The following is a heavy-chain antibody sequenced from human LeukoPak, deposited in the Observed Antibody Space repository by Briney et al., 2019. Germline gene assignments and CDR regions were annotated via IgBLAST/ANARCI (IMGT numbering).Heavy chain of an antibody. CDR2: IDPSDSYT. J-gene: IGHJ4*02. V-gene: IGHV5-10-1*01. Sequence: GESMQISCKGSGYSFTSYWITWVRQMPGKGLEWLGRIDPSDSYTDYSPSFQGHVTISADKSISTAYLQWSSLKASDTAMYYCAIDPYYYDGSGSLDYWGQGTLVTVSS. CDR3: AIDPYYYDGSGSLDY. CDR1: GYSFTSYW. D-gene: IGHD3-22*01.